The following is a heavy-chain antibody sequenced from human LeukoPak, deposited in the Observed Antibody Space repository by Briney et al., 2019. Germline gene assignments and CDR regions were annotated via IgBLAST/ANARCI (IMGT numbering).Heavy chain of an antibody. CDR1: GGSISSGGFY. J-gene: IGHJ4*02. D-gene: IGHD2-21*01. Sequence: SGTLSLTCTVSGGSISSGGFYWGWVRQPPGKGLEWIGSINYIGNTYYNSSLKTRVTISIDTSKNQFSLKLRSVTAGDTAVYFCARDAQPLFWGQGTLVTVSS. CDR2: INYIGNT. CDR3: ARDAQPLF. V-gene: IGHV4-39*07.